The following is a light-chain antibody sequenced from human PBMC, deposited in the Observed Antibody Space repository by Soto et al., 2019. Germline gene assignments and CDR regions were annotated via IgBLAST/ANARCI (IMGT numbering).Light chain of an antibody. CDR1: QSVSTRY. J-gene: IGKJ2*01. CDR3: HQFGSSPPAFT. V-gene: IGKV3-20*01. CDR2: GAS. Sequence: ESMLTQSPGTLSLSPGERATLSCRASQSVSTRYLAWYQQKPVQAPRLLIYGASIRATGIPDRFSGSGSGTDFTLNISRLEPEDFAVYYCHQFGSSPPAFTFGQGTKLEI.